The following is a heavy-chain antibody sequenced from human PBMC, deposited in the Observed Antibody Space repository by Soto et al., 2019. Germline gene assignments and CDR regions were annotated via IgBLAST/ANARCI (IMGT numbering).Heavy chain of an antibody. V-gene: IGHV3-15*07. CDR1: GFSFKDAW. J-gene: IGHJ4*02. Sequence: EGQLVESGGGFVESGGSLRLSCAASGFSFKDAWMTWVRQAPGKGLEWVGGIKSSTEGGTADYGAAVKGRFTMSRDDSIDTLYLHMDVLKSLDTGVYYCTSVFQLRGRLFDYWGPGPKVNVSS. D-gene: IGHD3-16*01. CDR2: IKSSTEGGTA. CDR3: TSVFQLRGRLFDY.